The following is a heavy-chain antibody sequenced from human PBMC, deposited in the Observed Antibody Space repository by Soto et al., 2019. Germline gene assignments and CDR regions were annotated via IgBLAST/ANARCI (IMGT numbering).Heavy chain of an antibody. V-gene: IGHV3-30*18. CDR2: ISYDGSNK. Sequence: PGGSLRLSCASCGFTFSSYGMHWVRQAPGKGLEWVAVISYDGSNKYYADSVKGRFTISRDNSKNTLYLQMNSLRAEDTAVYYCAKVAYIAAAGYFDYWGQGTLVTVSS. D-gene: IGHD6-13*01. CDR1: GFTFSSYG. J-gene: IGHJ4*02. CDR3: AKVAYIAAAGYFDY.